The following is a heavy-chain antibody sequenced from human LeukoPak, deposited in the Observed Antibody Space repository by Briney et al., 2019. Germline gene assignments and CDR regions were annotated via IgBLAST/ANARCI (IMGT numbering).Heavy chain of an antibody. Sequence: KSSETLSLTCTVSGGSISNYYWSWIRQPPGEGLEWIGYIYYSGSTKYNPSLRSRVTMSVDTSKNQFSLKVVSVTAADTAMYYCARDNWYSGGNNWNYYGMDVWGQGTTVTVSS. J-gene: IGHJ6*02. D-gene: IGHD6-19*01. V-gene: IGHV4-59*01. CDR1: GGSISNYY. CDR2: IYYSGST. CDR3: ARDNWYSGGNNWNYYGMDV.